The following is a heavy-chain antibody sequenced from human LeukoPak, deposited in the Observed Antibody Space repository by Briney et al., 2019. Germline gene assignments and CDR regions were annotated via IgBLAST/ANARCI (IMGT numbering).Heavy chain of an antibody. D-gene: IGHD5-12*01. CDR2: INPDGSTT. Sequence: GESLRLSCAASGFTFSRYWIHWVRQAPGKGLEWVSCINPDGSTTTYADSVKGRFTISRDNSKNTLYLQMNSLRAEDTAVYYCAREVLRGGMDVWGQGTTVTVSS. J-gene: IGHJ6*02. V-gene: IGHV3-74*01. CDR1: GFTFSRYW. CDR3: AREVLRGGMDV.